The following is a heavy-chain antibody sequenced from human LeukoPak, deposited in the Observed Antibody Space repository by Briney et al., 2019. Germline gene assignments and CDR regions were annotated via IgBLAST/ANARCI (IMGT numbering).Heavy chain of an antibody. Sequence: GASVKVSCKASGYTFTSYGISWVRQAPGQGLEWMGWISAYNGNTNYAQKLQGRVTMTTDTSTSTAYMELSSLRSEDTAVYYCARNGYCSGGSCYGWDDAFDIWGQGTMVTVSS. V-gene: IGHV1-18*01. CDR1: GYTFTSYG. CDR3: ARNGYCSGGSCYGWDDAFDI. CDR2: ISAYNGNT. J-gene: IGHJ3*02. D-gene: IGHD2-15*01.